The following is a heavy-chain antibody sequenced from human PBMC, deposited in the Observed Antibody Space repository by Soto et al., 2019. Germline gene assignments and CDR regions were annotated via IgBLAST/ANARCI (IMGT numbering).Heavy chain of an antibody. CDR2: ISYTGNT. V-gene: IGHV4-31*03. D-gene: IGHD2-15*01. CDR1: GASLNSHGAY. Sequence: QVQLQESGPGLVKPSQTLSLTCSVSGASLNSHGAYWTWIRQRPGKGLEWIGYISYTGNTYYSPSLKSRVTISMDTSNNQFSLRLSSLTAADTAVYFCAREEAVRIERGFDPWGQGTLVTVSS. CDR3: AREEAVRIERGFDP. J-gene: IGHJ5*02.